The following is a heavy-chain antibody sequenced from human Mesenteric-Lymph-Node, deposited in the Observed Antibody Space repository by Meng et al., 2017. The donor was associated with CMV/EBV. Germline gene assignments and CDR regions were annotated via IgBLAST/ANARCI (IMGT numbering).Heavy chain of an antibody. D-gene: IGHD5-18*01. J-gene: IGHJ4*02. Sequence: SETLSLTCTVSGVSISSYYWSWIRQPPGKGLECIAYMYNSGSSNYNPSLESRVTISVDTSKNQFSLKLSSVTAADTAVYYCARGVMVTPVDYWGQGTLVTVSS. CDR3: ARGVMVTPVDY. CDR2: MYNSGSS. CDR1: GVSISSYY. V-gene: IGHV4-59*01.